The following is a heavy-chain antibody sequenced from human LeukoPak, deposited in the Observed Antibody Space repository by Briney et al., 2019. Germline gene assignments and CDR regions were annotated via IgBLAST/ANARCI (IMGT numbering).Heavy chain of an antibody. CDR2: INCSTSYI. CDR1: AFTFRTYS. V-gene: IGHV3-21*01. J-gene: IGHJ4*02. D-gene: IGHD6-13*01. Sequence: GGTLRLSCVASAFTFRTYSMHWVRQAPGKGLEWVSSINCSTSYIYYADSVKGRFTISRDNSRNTLYLQISSLRAEDTAIYHCLKDLYKGDSSSWYYFHYWGQGTLVTVSS. CDR3: LKDLYKGDSSSWYYFHY.